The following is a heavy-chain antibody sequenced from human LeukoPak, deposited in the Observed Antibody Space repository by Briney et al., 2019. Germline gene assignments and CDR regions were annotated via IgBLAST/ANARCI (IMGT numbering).Heavy chain of an antibody. CDR3: ARVRTAWYEGTFDY. D-gene: IGHD6-13*01. Sequence: GGPLRLPCAPSGFPFRCFAVHGVGQPPGRGREWGAVISYDGSNKYYADSVKGRFTISRDNSKNTLSLQMNSLRAEDTALYYCARVRTAWYEGTFDYWGQGTLVTVSS. CDR1: GFPFRCFA. J-gene: IGHJ4*02. CDR2: ISYDGSNK. V-gene: IGHV3-30-3*01.